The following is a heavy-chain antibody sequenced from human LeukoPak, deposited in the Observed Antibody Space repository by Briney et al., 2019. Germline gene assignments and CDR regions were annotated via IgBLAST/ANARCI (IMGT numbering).Heavy chain of an antibody. J-gene: IGHJ3*02. V-gene: IGHV1-69*02. Sequence: GASVKVSCKASGGTFSSYTISWVRQAPGQGLEWMGRIIPILGIANYAQKFRGRVTITADKSTSTAYMELSSLRSEDTAVYYCASPRALYCSSTSCQTANGAFDIWGQGTMVTVSS. CDR3: ASPRALYCSSTSCQTANGAFDI. CDR2: IIPILGIA. CDR1: GGTFSSYT. D-gene: IGHD2-2*01.